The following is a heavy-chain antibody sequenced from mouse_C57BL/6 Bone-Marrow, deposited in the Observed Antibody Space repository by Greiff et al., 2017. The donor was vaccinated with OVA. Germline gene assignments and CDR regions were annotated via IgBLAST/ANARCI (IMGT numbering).Heavy chain of an antibody. D-gene: IGHD2-3*01. CDR2: IDPSDSYT. J-gene: IGHJ2*01. CDR3: ARLGWLPFDY. Sequence: QVQLQQPGAELVRPGPSVKLSCKASGYTFTSYWMHWVKQRPGQGLEWIGVIDPSDSYTNYNQKFKGKATLTVDTSSSTAYMQLSSLTSEDSAVYYCARLGWLPFDYWGQGTTLTVSS. CDR1: GYTFTSYW. V-gene: IGHV1-59*01.